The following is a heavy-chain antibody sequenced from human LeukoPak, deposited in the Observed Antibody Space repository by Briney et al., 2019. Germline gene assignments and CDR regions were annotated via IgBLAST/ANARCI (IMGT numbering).Heavy chain of an antibody. Sequence: PGGSLRLSCAASGFTFRSSWMSWVRQAPGKGLEWVANIEQDGSEKYYVDSVKGRFTISRDNAENSLYLQMNSLRAEDTAVYYCARGLLLLDYWGQGTLVTVSS. J-gene: IGHJ4*02. D-gene: IGHD2-15*01. CDR1: GFTFRSSW. CDR3: ARGLLLLDY. CDR2: IEQDGSEK. V-gene: IGHV3-7*05.